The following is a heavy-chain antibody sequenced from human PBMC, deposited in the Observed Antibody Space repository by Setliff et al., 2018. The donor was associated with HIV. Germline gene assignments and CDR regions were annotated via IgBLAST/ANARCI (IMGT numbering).Heavy chain of an antibody. CDR3: ARCYYDSSGPTDAFDI. Sequence: GASVKVSCKASGYTFTGYYMHWVRQAPGQGLEWMGWINPNSGGTNYAQKFQGRLTMTRDTSRSTVYMELSSLRSEDTAVYYCARCYYDSSGPTDAFDIWGQGTVVTVSS. V-gene: IGHV1-2*02. J-gene: IGHJ3*02. CDR1: GYTFTGYY. CDR2: INPNSGGT. D-gene: IGHD3-22*01.